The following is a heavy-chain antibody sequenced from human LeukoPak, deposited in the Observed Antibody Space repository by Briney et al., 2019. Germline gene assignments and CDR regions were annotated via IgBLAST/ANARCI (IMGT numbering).Heavy chain of an antibody. CDR2: TSSDLNVK. V-gene: IGHV3-33*05. CDR1: GFIFSNYG. D-gene: IGHD6-19*01. CDR3: VRATYSSGWSLNYYFDY. J-gene: IGHJ4*02. Sequence: GGSLRLSCTASGFIFSNYGFHWVRQAPGKGLEWVAVTSSDLNVKLYADSVKGRFTISRDDSKNTLYLQMNSLRAEDTAVYYCVRATYSSGWSLNYYFDYWGQGTLVAVSS.